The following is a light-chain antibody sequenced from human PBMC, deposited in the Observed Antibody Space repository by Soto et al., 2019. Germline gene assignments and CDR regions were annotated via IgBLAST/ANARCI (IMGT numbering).Light chain of an antibody. CDR2: GAS. J-gene: IGKJ5*01. CDR3: QQYGSSPLIN. Sequence: EIGLTQSPGTLSLSPGERATVSCRAIHSVSSSYLAWYQQKPGQAPRLLIYGASSRATGIPDRFSGSGSGTDFTLTISRLEPEDFAVYYCQQYGSSPLINFGQGTRLEIK. CDR1: HSVSSSY. V-gene: IGKV3-20*01.